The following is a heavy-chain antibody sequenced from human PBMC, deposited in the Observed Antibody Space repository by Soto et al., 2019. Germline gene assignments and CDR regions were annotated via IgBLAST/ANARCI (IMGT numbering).Heavy chain of an antibody. CDR3: AGGIAAAGTIDY. CDR2: INHSGST. D-gene: IGHD6-13*01. J-gene: IGHJ4*02. Sequence: SETLSLTCAVYGGSFSGYYWSWIRQPPGKGLEWIGEINHSGSTNYNPSLKSRVTISVDTSKNQFSLKLSSVTTADTAVYYCAGGIAAAGTIDYWGQGTLVTVSS. CDR1: GGSFSGYY. V-gene: IGHV4-34*01.